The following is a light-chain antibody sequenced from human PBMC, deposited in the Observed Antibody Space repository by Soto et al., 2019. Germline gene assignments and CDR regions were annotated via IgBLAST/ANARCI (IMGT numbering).Light chain of an antibody. Sequence: QSVLTQPASVSGAPGQSITISCTGTSSDVGGYNYVSWYQQHPGKAPKLMIYDVSNRPSGVSNRVSGSKSGNTASLTISGLQAEDEDDYYCSSYTSSSTVVVGGGTKLTVL. CDR1: SSDVGGYNY. J-gene: IGLJ2*01. V-gene: IGLV2-14*01. CDR3: SSYTSSSTVV. CDR2: DVS.